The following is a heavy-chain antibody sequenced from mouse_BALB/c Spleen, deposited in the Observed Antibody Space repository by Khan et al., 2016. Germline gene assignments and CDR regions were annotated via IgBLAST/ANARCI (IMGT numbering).Heavy chain of an antibody. D-gene: IGHD1-1*01. Sequence: EVQLQESGPGLVKPSQSLSLTCTVTGYSITSDYAWNWIRQFPGNKLEWMGYISYSGSTSYNPSLKSRISITRDTSKNQFFLQLNSVTTVDAATYYCATTVVAPRFAYWGQGTLVTVSA. V-gene: IGHV3-2*02. CDR3: ATTVVAPRFAY. CDR1: GYSITSDYA. J-gene: IGHJ3*01. CDR2: ISYSGST.